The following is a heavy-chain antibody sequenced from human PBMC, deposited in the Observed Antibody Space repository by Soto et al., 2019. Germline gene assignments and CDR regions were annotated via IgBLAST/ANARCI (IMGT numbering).Heavy chain of an antibody. V-gene: IGHV4-61*01. Sequence: SETLSLTCTVSGGSVSSGSYYWSWIRQPPGKGLEWIGYIYYSGSTNYNPSLKSRVTISVDTSKNQFSLKLSSVTAADTAVYYCAKDPVTFGGARYGMDVWGQGTTVTVSS. CDR2: IYYSGST. D-gene: IGHD3-16*01. J-gene: IGHJ6*02. CDR1: GGSVSSGSYY. CDR3: AKDPVTFGGARYGMDV.